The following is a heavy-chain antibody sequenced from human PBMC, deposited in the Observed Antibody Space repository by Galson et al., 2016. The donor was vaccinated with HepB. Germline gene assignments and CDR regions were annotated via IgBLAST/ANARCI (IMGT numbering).Heavy chain of an antibody. V-gene: IGHV3-23*01. Sequence: SLRLSCAASGFTFSNYAMTWVRQPPGKGLEWVSGISRTSSTYYAESVRGRFTVSRDNFRSTLTLRMNSLTAEDTALYYCAQVGGPPGCNYPAPFDNWGQGTLVTVSS. D-gene: IGHD5-24*01. CDR2: ISRTSST. J-gene: IGHJ4*02. CDR3: AQVGGPPGCNYPAPFDN. CDR1: GFTFSNYA.